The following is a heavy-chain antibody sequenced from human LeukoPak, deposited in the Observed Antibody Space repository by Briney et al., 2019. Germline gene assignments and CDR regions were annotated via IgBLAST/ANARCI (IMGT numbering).Heavy chain of an antibody. V-gene: IGHV1-18*01. D-gene: IGHD1-26*01. CDR2: ISTYNGNT. J-gene: IGHJ5*02. CDR1: GYTFSTYG. CDR3: ARDAIMGASDWFDP. Sequence: ASVKVSRKASGYTFSTYGLSWVRQAPGQGLEWMGWISTYNGNTRYAQKVQGRVTMTKDTSTSTAYMELRSLRSDDTAVYYCARDAIMGASDWFDPWGQGTLVTVSS.